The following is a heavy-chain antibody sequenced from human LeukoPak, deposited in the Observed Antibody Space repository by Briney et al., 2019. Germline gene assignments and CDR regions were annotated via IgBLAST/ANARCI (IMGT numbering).Heavy chain of an antibody. D-gene: IGHD4-4*01. V-gene: IGHV4-34*01. CDR3: ARGNPSNNDY. J-gene: IGHJ4*02. CDR1: GGSFSGYY. Sequence: SETLSLTCAVYGGSFSGYYWSWIRQPPGKGLEWIGEINHSGSTNYNPSLKSRVTISVDTSKNQFSLKLSSVTAADTAVYYCARGNPSNNDYWGQGTLATVSS. CDR2: INHSGST.